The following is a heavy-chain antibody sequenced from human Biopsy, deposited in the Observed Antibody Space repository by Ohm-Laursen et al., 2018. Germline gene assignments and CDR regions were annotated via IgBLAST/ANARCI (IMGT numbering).Heavy chain of an antibody. CDR1: GASVSSDY. D-gene: IGHD5-24*01. CDR2: IYFTGRT. J-gene: IGHJ2*01. Sequence: TLSLTCSVSGASVSSDYWSWIRQPPGKALEWIGYIYFTGRTSYNPSLKSRVTMSVNTSKKQFSLRLSSVTAADTAVYYCASAGYNPDWNFDLWGRGTRVTVSS. CDR3: ASAGYNPDWNFDL. V-gene: IGHV4-59*02.